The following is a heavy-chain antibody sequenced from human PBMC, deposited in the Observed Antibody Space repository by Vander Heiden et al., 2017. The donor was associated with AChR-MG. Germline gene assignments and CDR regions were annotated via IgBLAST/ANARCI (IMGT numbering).Heavy chain of an antibody. CDR1: GGSISSGDYY. J-gene: IGHJ4*02. CDR2: IYYSGST. CDR3: ARGGGYDFWSGYLDY. D-gene: IGHD3-3*01. V-gene: IGHV4-30-4*01. Sequence: QVQLQESGPGLVKPSPTMSLTCTVSGGSISSGDYYWSWIRQPPGKGLEWIGYIYYSGSTYYNPSLKSRVTISVDTSKNQFSLKLSSVTAADTAVYYCARGGGYDFWSGYLDYWGQGTLVTVSS.